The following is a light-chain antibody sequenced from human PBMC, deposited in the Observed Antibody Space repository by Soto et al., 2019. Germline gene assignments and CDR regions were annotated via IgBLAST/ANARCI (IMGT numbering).Light chain of an antibody. J-gene: IGKJ1*01. Sequence: DIPMTQSPSSLSASVGDRVTITCRASQSISNFLNWYQQKPGKAPKLVIYAVSNLESGVPSRFSGSGSGTEFTLTISSLQPEEFATYSCQQSYGTPKTVGQGTKVDIK. CDR3: QQSYGTPKT. CDR2: AVS. CDR1: QSISNF. V-gene: IGKV1-39*01.